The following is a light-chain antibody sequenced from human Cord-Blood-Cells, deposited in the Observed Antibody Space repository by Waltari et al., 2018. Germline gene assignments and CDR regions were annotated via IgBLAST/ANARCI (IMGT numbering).Light chain of an antibody. CDR2: DVS. V-gene: IGLV2-14*01. Sequence: QSALTQPASVSGSPGQPITISCTAPSSDVGCYNYVSWYQQHPGKAPKLMIYDVSNRPSGVSNRFSGSKSGNTASLTISGLQAEDEADYYCSSYTSSSTLVFGGGTKLTVL. CDR1: SSDVGCYNY. J-gene: IGLJ2*01. CDR3: SSYTSSSTLV.